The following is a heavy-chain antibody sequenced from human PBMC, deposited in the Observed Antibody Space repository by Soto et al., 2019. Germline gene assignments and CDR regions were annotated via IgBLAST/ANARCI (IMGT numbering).Heavy chain of an antibody. J-gene: IGHJ4*02. CDR1: GFTFDDYA. CDR2: INWNSAVI. Sequence: GGSLRLSCVVSGFTFDDYAMYWVRQAPGGGLEWVSGINWNSAVIGYADSVRGRFTISRDNAKNALYLQMTSLRSEDTALYYCARDPSVTAIGRADHWGQGTLVTVSS. D-gene: IGHD5-18*01. CDR3: ARDPSVTAIGRADH. V-gene: IGHV3-9*01.